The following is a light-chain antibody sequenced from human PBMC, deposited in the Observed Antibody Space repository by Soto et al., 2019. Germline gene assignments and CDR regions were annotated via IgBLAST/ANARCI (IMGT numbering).Light chain of an antibody. CDR1: QSVGSD. CDR3: QHYTTWPLT. Sequence: EIVMTQSPATLPVSPGERATLACRTSQSVGSDLAWYQQKPGQPPRLLIYGASTRASGIPARFSGSGSGTDFTLTISGLQSEDFAVYHWQHYTTWPLTFGGGTKVEIK. V-gene: IGKV3-15*01. J-gene: IGKJ4*01. CDR2: GAS.